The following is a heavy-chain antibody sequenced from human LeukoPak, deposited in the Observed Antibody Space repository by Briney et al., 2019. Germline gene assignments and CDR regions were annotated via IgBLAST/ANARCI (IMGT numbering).Heavy chain of an antibody. J-gene: IGHJ4*02. CDR2: IRNDGSNK. CDR1: GFTFSSHG. CDR3: AKLLYYYDSSQPY. D-gene: IGHD3-22*01. Sequence: GGSLRLSCAASGFTFSSHGMHWVRQAPGKELEWVTFIRNDGSNKYYADSVTGRFTISRDNSKNTLYLQMNSLRAGDTAVYYCAKLLYYYDSSQPYWGQGTLVTVSS. V-gene: IGHV3-30*02.